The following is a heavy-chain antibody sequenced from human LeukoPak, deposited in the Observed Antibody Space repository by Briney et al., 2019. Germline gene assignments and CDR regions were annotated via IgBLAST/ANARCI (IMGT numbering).Heavy chain of an antibody. Sequence: GGSLRLSCAASGFTFSAHGMHWVRQAPGKGLEWVGYISYDGSQISYTESVKGRFILSRDNSKSTSYLQMNTLRTADTAIYFCAKDLGGSSFVLDYWGQGNLVTVSS. CDR1: GFTFSAHG. CDR2: ISYDGSQI. D-gene: IGHD6-6*01. J-gene: IGHJ4*02. V-gene: IGHV3-30*18. CDR3: AKDLGGSSFVLDY.